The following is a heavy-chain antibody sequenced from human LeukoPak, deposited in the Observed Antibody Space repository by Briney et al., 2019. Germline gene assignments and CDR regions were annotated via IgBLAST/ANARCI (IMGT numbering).Heavy chain of an antibody. D-gene: IGHD3-10*01. Sequence: ASVKVSCKASGGTFSSYAISWVRQAPGQGLEWMGGIIPIFGTANYAQKFQGRVTITADESTSTAYMELSSLRSEDTAVYYCARDGAWGFTMVRGSGLDYWGQGTLVTVSS. J-gene: IGHJ4*02. V-gene: IGHV1-69*13. CDR2: IIPIFGTA. CDR3: ARDGAWGFTMVRGSGLDY. CDR1: GGTFSSYA.